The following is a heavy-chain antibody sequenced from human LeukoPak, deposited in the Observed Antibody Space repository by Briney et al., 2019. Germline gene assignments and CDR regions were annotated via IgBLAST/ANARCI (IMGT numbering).Heavy chain of an antibody. J-gene: IGHJ4*02. Sequence: SETLSLTCTVSGDSISSSYWTWIRQPPGKGLEWIGEINHSGSANYNPSLKSRVTISLDTSKNQFSLKLTSVTAADTAVYYCARGQGTVTTHWGQGTLVTVSS. CDR1: GDSISSSY. D-gene: IGHD4-17*01. V-gene: IGHV4-34*01. CDR2: INHSGSA. CDR3: ARGQGTVTTH.